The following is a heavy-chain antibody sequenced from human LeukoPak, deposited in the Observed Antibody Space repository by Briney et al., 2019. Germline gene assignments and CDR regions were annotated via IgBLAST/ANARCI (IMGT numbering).Heavy chain of an antibody. CDR1: GYTFTSYG. CDR2: ISGYTGKT. J-gene: IGHJ4*02. V-gene: IGHV1-18*01. D-gene: IGHD2-15*01. Sequence: ASVKVSCKASGYTFTSYGISWVRQAPGRGLEWMGWISGYTGKTNSAQILQGRVTMTTDTSTSTAYMELRSLRSDDTAVYYCASANCSGGSCYLPLSDYWGQGTLVTVSS. CDR3: ASANCSGGSCYLPLSDY.